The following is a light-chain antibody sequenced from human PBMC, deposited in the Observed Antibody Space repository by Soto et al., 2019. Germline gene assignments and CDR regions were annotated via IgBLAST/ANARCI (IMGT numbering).Light chain of an antibody. CDR2: AAS. V-gene: IGKV1-12*01. CDR3: QQANSFPIT. CDR1: RGISSW. Sequence: DSQMTQSPPSVFASVGDSVTITCRASRGISSWLAWYQQKPGNAPKLLIYAASSLQSGVPSRFSGSGSGTDFTLTISSLQPEDFATYYCQQANSFPITFGQGTRLEIK. J-gene: IGKJ5*01.